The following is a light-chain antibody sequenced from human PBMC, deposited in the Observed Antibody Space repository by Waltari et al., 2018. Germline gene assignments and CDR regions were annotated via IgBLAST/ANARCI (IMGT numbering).Light chain of an antibody. CDR3: QQYNTYPFT. CDR2: MAS. Sequence: DIQMTQSPSTLSASIGDRVTITCRASQSISNWLACYQQIPGKAPKLLIYMASSLETGVPSRFRGSGSGTEFTLTISSLQPGDFATYYCQQYNTYPFTFGLGTKLESK. CDR1: QSISNW. V-gene: IGKV1-5*03. J-gene: IGKJ2*01.